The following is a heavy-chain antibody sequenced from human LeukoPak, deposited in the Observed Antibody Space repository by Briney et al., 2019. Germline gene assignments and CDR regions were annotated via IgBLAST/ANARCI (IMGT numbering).Heavy chain of an antibody. J-gene: IGHJ5*02. V-gene: IGHV1-69*13. Sequence: SVKVSCKASGGTFSSYAISWVRQAPGQGLEWMGGIIPIFGTANYAQKFQGRVTITADESTSTAYMELSSLRSEDTAVYYCARDRGSWAEGPFDPWGQGTPVTVSS. D-gene: IGHD3-10*01. CDR1: GGTFSSYA. CDR3: ARDRGSWAEGPFDP. CDR2: IIPIFGTA.